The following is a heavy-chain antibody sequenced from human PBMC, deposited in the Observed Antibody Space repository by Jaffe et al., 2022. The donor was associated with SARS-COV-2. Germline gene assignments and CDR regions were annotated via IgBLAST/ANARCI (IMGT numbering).Heavy chain of an antibody. CDR2: TSPESGRT. V-gene: IGHV1-8*01. D-gene: IGHD1-26*01. Sequence: QVQLVQSGAEVRKPGASLRVSCKTSGYNFGSFDISWLRQATGQGLEWIGRTSPESGRTEYEEKFQGRVTMTTDTSLNTAFLELISLKFEDTAVYFCARTFRPESGRDSDYFDSWGQGTLVTVSS. CDR1: GYNFGSFD. J-gene: IGHJ4*02. CDR3: ARTFRPESGRDSDYFDS.